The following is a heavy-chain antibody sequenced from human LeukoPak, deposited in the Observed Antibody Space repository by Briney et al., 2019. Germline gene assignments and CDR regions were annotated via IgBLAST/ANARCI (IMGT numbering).Heavy chain of an antibody. V-gene: IGHV3-23*01. CDR1: GFTFSDYY. CDR3: AKNDDILTDYPYFFDY. D-gene: IGHD3-9*01. CDR2: ISGSGGST. Sequence: GGSLRLSCAASGFTFSDYYMNWTRQAPGKGLEWVSTISGSGGSTYYADSVKGRFTISRDNSKNTLYLQMNSLRAEDTAVYYCAKNDDILTDYPYFFDYWGQGTLVTVSS. J-gene: IGHJ4*02.